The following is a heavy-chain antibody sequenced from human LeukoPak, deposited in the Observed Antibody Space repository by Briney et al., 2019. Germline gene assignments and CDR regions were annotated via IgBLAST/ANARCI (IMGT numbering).Heavy chain of an antibody. CDR3: ARRDDSSGYHKIFDY. V-gene: IGHV4-34*01. CDR1: GGSFSGYY. Sequence: MASETLSLTCAVYGGSFSGYYWSWIRQPPGKGLEWIGEIHHSGSTNYNPSLKSRVTISVDTSKNQFSLKLSSVTAADTAVYYCARRDDSSGYHKIFDYWGPGTLVTVSS. D-gene: IGHD3-22*01. J-gene: IGHJ4*02. CDR2: IHHSGST.